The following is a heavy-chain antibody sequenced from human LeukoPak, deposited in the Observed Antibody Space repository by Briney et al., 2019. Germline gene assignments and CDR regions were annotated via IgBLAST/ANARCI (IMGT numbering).Heavy chain of an antibody. Sequence: GGSLRLSCAASVFTFSSYWMNWARQAPRKGLEWVASINHNGNVNYYVDSVKGRFTISRDNAKNSLYLQMSNLRAEDTAVYFCARGGGLDVGGQGARSPSP. J-gene: IGHJ6*02. V-gene: IGHV3-7*03. CDR1: VFTFSSYW. D-gene: IGHD3-16*01. CDR2: INHNGNVN. CDR3: ARGGGLDV.